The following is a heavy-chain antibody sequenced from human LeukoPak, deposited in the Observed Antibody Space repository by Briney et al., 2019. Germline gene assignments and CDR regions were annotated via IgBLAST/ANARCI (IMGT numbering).Heavy chain of an antibody. CDR3: AGDGHFDY. CDR2: INPNSGGT. J-gene: IGHJ4*02. V-gene: IGHV1-2*02. Sequence: ASVKVSCKASGYTFTGYNMQWLRQAPGQGLEWMGWINPNSGGTNYAQKLQGRVTMTRDTSISTAYMELSRLRSDDTAVYYCAGDGHFDYWGQGTLVTVSS. CDR1: GYTFTGYN.